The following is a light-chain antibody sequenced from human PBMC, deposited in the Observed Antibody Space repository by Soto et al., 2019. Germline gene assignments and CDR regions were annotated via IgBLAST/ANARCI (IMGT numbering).Light chain of an antibody. CDR3: MQGTHWPQT. Sequence: DTQMTQSPSSLSASVGDRVTITCRASQSITSYLNWYQQKPGKAPKLLIYAASSLQSGVPDRFSGSGSGTDFTLKISRVEAEDVGVYYCMQGTHWPQTFGQGTKVAIK. CDR1: QSITSY. V-gene: IGKV1-39*01. J-gene: IGKJ1*01. CDR2: AAS.